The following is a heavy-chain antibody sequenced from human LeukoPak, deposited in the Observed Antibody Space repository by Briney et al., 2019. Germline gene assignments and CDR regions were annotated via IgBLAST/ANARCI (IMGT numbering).Heavy chain of an antibody. CDR2: VAYTGST. Sequence: RTSETLSLTCTVSGASMYSSGYYWGWIRQPPGRGLEWIGIVAYTGSTYYSPSLKSRVTMSVETSKNQFSLHLSSLTAADTAVYYCARASRLAAAGEPYYFDYWGQGTLVTVSS. D-gene: IGHD6-13*01. CDR1: GASMYSSGYY. V-gene: IGHV4-39*07. J-gene: IGHJ4*02. CDR3: ARASRLAAAGEPYYFDY.